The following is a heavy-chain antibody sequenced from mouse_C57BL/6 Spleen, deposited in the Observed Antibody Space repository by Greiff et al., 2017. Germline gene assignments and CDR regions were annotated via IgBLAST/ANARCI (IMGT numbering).Heavy chain of an antibody. D-gene: IGHD2-5*01. V-gene: IGHV14-3*01. Sequence: DVKLVESVAELVRPGASVKLSCTASGFNIKNTYMHWVKQRPEQGLEWIGRIDPANGNTKYAPKFQGKATITADTSSNTAYLQLSSLTSEDTAIYYCARTYYSNYWYFDVWGTGTTVTVSS. CDR3: ARTYYSNYWYFDV. J-gene: IGHJ1*03. CDR1: GFNIKNTY. CDR2: IDPANGNT.